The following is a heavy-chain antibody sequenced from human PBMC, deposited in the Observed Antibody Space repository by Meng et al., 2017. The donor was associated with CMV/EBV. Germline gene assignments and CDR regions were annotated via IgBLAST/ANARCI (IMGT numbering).Heavy chain of an antibody. V-gene: IGHV1-3*01. CDR2: INAGNGDT. D-gene: IGHD2-2*02. Sequence: YSIHWGRQAPGQRLEWMGWINAGNGDTKSSQKFQGRLTITRDSSASTVYMELSSVRFEDTAVYYCARTRTYCASTSCYTGGYYSDYWGQGTLVTVSS. CDR1: YS. CDR3: ARTRTYCASTSCYTGGYYSDY. J-gene: IGHJ4*02.